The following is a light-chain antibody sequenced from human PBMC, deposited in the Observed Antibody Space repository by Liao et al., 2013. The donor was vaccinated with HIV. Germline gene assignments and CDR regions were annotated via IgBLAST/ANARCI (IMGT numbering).Light chain of an antibody. CDR2: YDS. CDR3: QVWDDNIRGVV. CDR1: NIGSKS. J-gene: IGLJ2*01. Sequence: SYVLTQPPSVSVAPGKTARITCGGNNIGSKSVHWYQQKPGQAPVLVIYYDSDRPSGIPERLSGSNSGNTATLTISGTQAMDEADYYCQVWDDNIRGVVFGGGTKLTVL. V-gene: IGLV3-21*04.